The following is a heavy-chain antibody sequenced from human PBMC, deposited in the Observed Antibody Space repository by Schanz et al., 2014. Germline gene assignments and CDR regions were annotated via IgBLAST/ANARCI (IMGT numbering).Heavy chain of an antibody. CDR1: GYTFTSYG. V-gene: IGHV1-18*01. J-gene: IGHJ4*02. CDR3: ASSGAGYSSSGDFDY. D-gene: IGHD6-13*01. CDR2: ISPYTGNT. Sequence: QVQLVQSGAEVKKPGASVKVSCKASGYTFTSYGISWVRQARGQGLEWVGWISPYTGNTHYFDKMEGRVTMTTDTSTSTAYMELRSLRSEDTAVYYCASSGAGYSSSGDFDYWGQGTLVTVSS.